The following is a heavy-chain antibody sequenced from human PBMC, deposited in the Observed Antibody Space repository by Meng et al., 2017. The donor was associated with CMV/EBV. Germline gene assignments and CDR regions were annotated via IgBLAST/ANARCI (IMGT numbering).Heavy chain of an antibody. V-gene: IGHV3-21*01. CDR2: ISSSSSYI. J-gene: IGHJ4*02. CDR1: GFTFSSYS. D-gene: IGHD3-10*01. Sequence: GESLKISCAASGFTFSSYSMNWVRQAPGKGLEWVSSISSSSSYIYYADSVKGRFTISRGNAKNSLYLQMNSLRAEDTAVYYCARAAGSLLRYYFDYWGQGTLVTVSS. CDR3: ARAAGSLLRYYFDY.